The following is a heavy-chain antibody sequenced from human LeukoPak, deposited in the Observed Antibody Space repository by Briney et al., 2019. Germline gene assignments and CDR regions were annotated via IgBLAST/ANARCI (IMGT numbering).Heavy chain of an antibody. J-gene: IGHJ4*02. CDR2: INHSGSN. D-gene: IGHD1-1*01. Sequence: PSETLSLTCAVYGGTFSGYYWIWIRQPPGQELEWIGEINHSGSNNYNTSLKSRVTISVDTSKNQFSLKLSSVTAADTAVYYWAWGGLLEYFDYWGQGTLVTVSS. CDR3: AWGGLLEYFDY. V-gene: IGHV4-34*08. CDR1: GGTFSGYY.